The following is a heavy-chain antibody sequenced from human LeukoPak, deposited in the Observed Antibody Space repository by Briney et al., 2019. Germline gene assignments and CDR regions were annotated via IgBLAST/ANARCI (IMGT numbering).Heavy chain of an antibody. D-gene: IGHD3-10*01. CDR2: IIPIFGTA. Sequence: GASVKVSCKASGGTFSSYAISWVRQAPGQGLEWMGGIIPIFGTANYAQKFQGRVTITADESTSTAYMELSSLRSEDTAVYYCARVRYYYGSGSYYTDLLYFDYWGQGTLVTVSS. CDR3: ARVRYYYGSGSYYTDLLYFDY. V-gene: IGHV1-69*13. CDR1: GGTFSSYA. J-gene: IGHJ4*02.